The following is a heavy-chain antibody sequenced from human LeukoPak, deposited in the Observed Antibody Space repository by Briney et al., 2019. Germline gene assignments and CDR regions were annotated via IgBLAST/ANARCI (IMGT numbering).Heavy chain of an antibody. D-gene: IGHD4-17*01. Sequence: GGSLRLSCAASEFTFSSYGMSWVRQAPGKGLEWVSSISGSGGSTQYADSVRGRFAISRDNSKNTLYLQMNSLRVEDTAVYFCARDPNGDYIGTFDMWGRGTMVSVSS. CDR3: ARDPNGDYIGTFDM. V-gene: IGHV3-23*01. J-gene: IGHJ3*02. CDR2: ISGSGGST. CDR1: EFTFSSYG.